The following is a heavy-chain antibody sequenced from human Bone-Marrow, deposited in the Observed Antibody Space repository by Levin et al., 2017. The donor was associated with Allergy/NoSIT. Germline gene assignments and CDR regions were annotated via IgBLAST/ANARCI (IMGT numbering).Heavy chain of an antibody. CDR2: IWFDGSNK. Sequence: PGGSLRLSCAASAFSFSRYAMHWVRQAPGKGLEWVAVIWFDGSNKYYADSVRGRFTISRDNAKNTLYLQMNSLRAEDTAVYYCARGSRIAVGGSDGTEYWGQGTLVTVSS. D-gene: IGHD6-19*01. J-gene: IGHJ4*02. CDR1: AFSFSRYA. V-gene: IGHV3-33*01. CDR3: ARGSRIAVGGSDGTEY.